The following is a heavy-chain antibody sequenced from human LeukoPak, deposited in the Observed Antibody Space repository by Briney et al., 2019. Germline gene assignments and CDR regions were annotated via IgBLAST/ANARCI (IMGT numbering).Heavy chain of an antibody. Sequence: SETLSLTCAVYGGSFSPYYWSWIRQPPGKGLEWIGQINHSGNTNYSPSLKSRVTISVDTSKNQFSLKLTSVTAADTAVYYCATNSSNSRAFDIWGQGTMVTVSS. D-gene: IGHD6-13*01. V-gene: IGHV4-34*01. J-gene: IGHJ3*02. CDR1: GGSFSPYY. CDR3: ATNSSNSRAFDI. CDR2: INHSGNT.